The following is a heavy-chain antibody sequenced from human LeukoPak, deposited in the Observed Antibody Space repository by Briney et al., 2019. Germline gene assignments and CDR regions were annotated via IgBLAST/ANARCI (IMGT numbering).Heavy chain of an antibody. CDR2: INHSGST. Sequence: SETLSLTCAVHGGSFSGYYWSWIRQPPGKGLEWIGEINHSGSTNYNPSLKSRVTISVDTSKNQFSLKLSSVTAADTAVYYCARGRAMVRGAIGWFDPWGQGTLVTVSS. CDR3: ARGRAMVRGAIGWFDP. D-gene: IGHD3-10*01. J-gene: IGHJ5*02. CDR1: GGSFSGYY. V-gene: IGHV4-34*01.